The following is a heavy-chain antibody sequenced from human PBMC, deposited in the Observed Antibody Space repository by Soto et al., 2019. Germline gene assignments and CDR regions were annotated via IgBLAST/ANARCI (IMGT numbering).Heavy chain of an antibody. CDR2: ISGSDGNT. V-gene: IGHV3-23*01. J-gene: IGHJ4*02. CDR3: AKVFLRGGGTRGGFDY. Sequence: GGSLRLSCAASGFTFRSYDMSWVRQAAGKGLEWVSGISGSDGNTYYVDSVKGRFTISRDNSKNTLYLQMNSLRAEDTAVYYCAKVFLRGGGTRGGFDYWGQGTLVTVSS. D-gene: IGHD3-10*01. CDR1: GFTFRSYD.